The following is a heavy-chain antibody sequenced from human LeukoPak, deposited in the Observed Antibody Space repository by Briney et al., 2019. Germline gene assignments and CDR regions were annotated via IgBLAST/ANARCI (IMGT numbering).Heavy chain of an antibody. CDR3: AAVYDDSSGYPVDH. CDR1: GFTFTSSA. J-gene: IGHJ4*02. D-gene: IGHD3-22*01. CDR2: IVVGSGNT. V-gene: IGHV1-58*02. Sequence: GTSVKVSCKASGFTFTSSAMQWVRQARGQRLEWIGWIVVGSGNTNYARKFQERVTITRDMSTSTAYMELSSLRSEDTAVYYCAAVYDDSSGYPVDHWGQGTLVTVSS.